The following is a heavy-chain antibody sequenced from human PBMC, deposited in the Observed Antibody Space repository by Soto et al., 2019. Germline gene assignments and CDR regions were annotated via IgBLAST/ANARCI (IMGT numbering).Heavy chain of an antibody. CDR1: GYTFTSYA. D-gene: IGHD3-22*01. V-gene: IGHV1-3*01. Sequence: GASVKVSCKASGYTFTSYAMHWVRQAPGQRLEWMGWINAGNGNTKYSQKFQGRVTITRDTSASTAYMELSSLRSEDTAVYYCAREVETYYYDSSGYYFDYWGQGTLVTAPQ. CDR2: INAGNGNT. CDR3: AREVETYYYDSSGYYFDY. J-gene: IGHJ4*02.